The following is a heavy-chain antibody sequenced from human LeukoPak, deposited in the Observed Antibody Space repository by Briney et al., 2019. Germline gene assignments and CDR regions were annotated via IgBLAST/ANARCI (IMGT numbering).Heavy chain of an antibody. J-gene: IGHJ5*02. D-gene: IGHD4-17*01. V-gene: IGHV3-66*01. Sequence: GGSLRLSCAASGFSVSDNYMSWVRQAPGRGLEWVSVIYTGGSTYYADSVKGRFTLSRDDSENTLVLQMNSLRVGDTAFYYCARTVRSRSLKWFDPWGQGTLVTVSS. CDR1: GFSVSDNY. CDR2: IYTGGST. CDR3: ARTVRSRSLKWFDP.